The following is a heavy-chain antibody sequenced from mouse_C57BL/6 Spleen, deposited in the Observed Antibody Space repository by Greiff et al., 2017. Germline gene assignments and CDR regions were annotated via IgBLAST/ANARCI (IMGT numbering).Heavy chain of an antibody. V-gene: IGHV5-17*01. CDR2: ISSGSSTI. Sequence: EVQLQQSGGGLVKPGGSLKLSCAASGFTFSDYGMHWVRQAPEKGLEWVAYISSGSSTIYYADTVKGRFTISRDNAKNTLFLQMTSLRSEDTAMYYCARARLTMDYWGQGTSVTVSS. J-gene: IGHJ4*01. D-gene: IGHD2-4*01. CDR1: GFTFSDYG. CDR3: ARARLTMDY.